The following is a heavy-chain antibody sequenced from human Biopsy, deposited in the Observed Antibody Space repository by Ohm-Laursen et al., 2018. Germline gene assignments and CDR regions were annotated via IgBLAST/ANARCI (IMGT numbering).Heavy chain of an antibody. CDR3: ARDYDTSGYYYVS. CDR2: IFYRGST. CDR1: GGSISNNNYY. Sequence: TLSLTCTVSGGSISNNNYYWGWIRQPPGKGLEWIGSIFYRGSTHYKPSLKSRVNIPVDTSKNQFSLKLNSVTAADTAVYYCARDYDTSGYYYVSWGQGTLVTVSS. J-gene: IGHJ5*02. V-gene: IGHV4-39*01. D-gene: IGHD3-22*01.